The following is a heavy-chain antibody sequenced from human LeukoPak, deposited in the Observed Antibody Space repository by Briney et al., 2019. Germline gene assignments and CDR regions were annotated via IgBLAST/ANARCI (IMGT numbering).Heavy chain of an antibody. J-gene: IGHJ4*02. D-gene: IGHD6-6*01. CDR2: INPSGGST. Sequence: GASVKVSCKASGYTFISYYMHWVRQAPGQGLEWMGIINPSGGSTSYAQKFQGRVTMTRDMSTSTVYMELSSLRSEDTAVYYCARAKFMAAPTGWGQGTLVTVSS. CDR1: GYTFISYY. V-gene: IGHV1-46*01. CDR3: ARAKFMAAPTG.